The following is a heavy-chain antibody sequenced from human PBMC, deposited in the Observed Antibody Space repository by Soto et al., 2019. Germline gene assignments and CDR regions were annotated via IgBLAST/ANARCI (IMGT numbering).Heavy chain of an antibody. CDR2: IYYSGST. Sequence: SETLSLTCTVSGGSISSGDYYWSWIRQPPGKGLEWIGYIYYSGSTYYNPSLKSRVTISVDTSKNQFSLKLSSVAAADTAVYYCAKGADWFHSNGHNLEYFQNWGQGTLVTVSS. CDR3: AKGADWFHSNGHNLEYFQN. V-gene: IGHV4-30-4*01. D-gene: IGHD3-22*01. CDR1: GGSISSGDYY. J-gene: IGHJ1*01.